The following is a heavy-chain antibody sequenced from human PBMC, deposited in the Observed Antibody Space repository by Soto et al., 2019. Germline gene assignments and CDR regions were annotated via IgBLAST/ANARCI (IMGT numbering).Heavy chain of an antibody. D-gene: IGHD3-3*01. Sequence: SLTCAVYGGSFSGYYWSWIRQPPGKGLEWIGEINHSGSTNYNPSLKSRVTISVDTSKNQFSLKLSSVTAADTAVYYCARVDYDFWSGYFDYWGQGTLVTVPQ. CDR1: GGSFSGYY. CDR2: INHSGST. V-gene: IGHV4-34*01. CDR3: ARVDYDFWSGYFDY. J-gene: IGHJ4*02.